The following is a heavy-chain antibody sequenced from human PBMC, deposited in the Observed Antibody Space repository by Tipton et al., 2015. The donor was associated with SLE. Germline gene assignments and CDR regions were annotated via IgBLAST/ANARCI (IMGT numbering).Heavy chain of an antibody. D-gene: IGHD7-27*01. Sequence: SLKLSCAASGFTVSSHYMSWLRQAPGKGLEWVSVIYSGGSTYYADSVKGRFTISRDNSKNTLYLQMNSLRAEDTAVYYCAISEGWGPFDYWGQGTLVTVSS. V-gene: IGHV3-66*01. CDR1: GFTVSSHY. J-gene: IGHJ4*02. CDR3: AISEGWGPFDY. CDR2: IYSGGST.